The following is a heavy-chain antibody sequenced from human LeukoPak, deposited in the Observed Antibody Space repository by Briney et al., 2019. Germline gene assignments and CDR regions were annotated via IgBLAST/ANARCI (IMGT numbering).Heavy chain of an antibody. J-gene: IGHJ3*02. Sequence: GGSLRLSCAASGFTFSSYGMSWVRQAPGKGLEWVSAISGSGGSTYYADSVKGRFTISRDNAENSLYLQMNSLRAEDTAVYYCARDYDYVWGSYRTPDAFDIWGQGTMVTVSS. CDR1: GFTFSSYG. CDR3: ARDYDYVWGSYRTPDAFDI. CDR2: ISGSGGST. V-gene: IGHV3-23*01. D-gene: IGHD3-16*02.